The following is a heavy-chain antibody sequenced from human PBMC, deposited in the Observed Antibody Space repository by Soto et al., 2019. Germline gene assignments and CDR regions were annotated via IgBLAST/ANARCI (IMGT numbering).Heavy chain of an antibody. V-gene: IGHV1-69*12. CDR2: IIPIFGTT. J-gene: IGHJ1*01. CDR1: GGTFSNYA. CDR3: ASRGARDYYDTSGYG. Sequence: QVQLVQSGAEVKKPGSSVKVSCKASGGTFSNYALSWVRQAPGQGLEWMGDIIPIFGTTNNAQKFQGRVTITADEATSTAYMERSSLRSEDTAVYYCASRGARDYYDTSGYGWGQGTLVTVSS. D-gene: IGHD3-22*01.